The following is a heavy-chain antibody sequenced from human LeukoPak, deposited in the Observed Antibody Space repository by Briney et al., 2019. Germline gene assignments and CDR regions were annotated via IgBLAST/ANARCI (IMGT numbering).Heavy chain of an antibody. Sequence: ASVKVSCKASGGTFSSYAISWVRQAPGQGLEWMGGIIPIFGTANYAQKFQGRVTITADESTSTAYMELSSLRSEDTAVYYCARGRLERLPMFDPWGQGTLVTVSS. J-gene: IGHJ5*02. CDR3: ARGRLERLPMFDP. D-gene: IGHD1-1*01. CDR1: GGTFSSYA. CDR2: IIPIFGTA. V-gene: IGHV1-69*13.